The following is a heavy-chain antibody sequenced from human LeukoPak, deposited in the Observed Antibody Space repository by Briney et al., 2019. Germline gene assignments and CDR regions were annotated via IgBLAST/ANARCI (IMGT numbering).Heavy chain of an antibody. CDR3: ARHYSDSSAYFKY. CDR2: IYYRGST. Sequence: SETLSLTCTVSGASISSYYWSWIRQPPGKGLEWIGYIYYRGSTNYNPSLKSRVTISVDTSKNQFSLKLSSVTAADTAVYYCARHYSDSSAYFKYWGQGTLVTVSS. J-gene: IGHJ4*02. V-gene: IGHV4-59*01. CDR1: GASISSYY. D-gene: IGHD3-22*01.